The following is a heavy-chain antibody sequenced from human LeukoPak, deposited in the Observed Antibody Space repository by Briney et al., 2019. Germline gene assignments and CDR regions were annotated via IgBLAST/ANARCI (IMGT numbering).Heavy chain of an antibody. D-gene: IGHD6-19*01. CDR2: ISAYNGNT. V-gene: IGHV1-18*01. CDR3: ARERSGWPPDY. Sequence: ASVKVSCKASGYTFTSFGISWVRQAPGQGLEWMGWISAYNGNTDYAQKFQGRVTMTKDTSTSTVYMELRSLRSDDTAVYYCARERSGWPPDYWGQGTLVTVS. CDR1: GYTFTSFG. J-gene: IGHJ4*02.